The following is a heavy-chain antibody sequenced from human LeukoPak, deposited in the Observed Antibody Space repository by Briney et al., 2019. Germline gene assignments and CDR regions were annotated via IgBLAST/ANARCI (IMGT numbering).Heavy chain of an antibody. Sequence: SVKVSCKASGGTFSSYAISWVRQAPGQGLEWMGGIIPIFGTANYAQKFQGRVTITADKSTSTAYMELSSLRSEDTAVYYCARGCSGGSCYAAYYYYYMDVWGKGTTVTVSS. CDR2: IIPIFGTA. CDR1: GGTFSSYA. CDR3: ARGCSGGSCYAAYYYYYMDV. J-gene: IGHJ6*03. D-gene: IGHD2-15*01. V-gene: IGHV1-69*06.